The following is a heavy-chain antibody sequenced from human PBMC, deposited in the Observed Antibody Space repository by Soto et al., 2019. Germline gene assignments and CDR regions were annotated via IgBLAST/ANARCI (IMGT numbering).Heavy chain of an antibody. CDR2: IYYSGST. V-gene: IGHV4-30-4*01. Sequence: TLSLTCTVSGGSISSGDYYWSWIRQPPGKGLEWIGYIYYSGSTYYNPSLKSRVTISVDTSKNQFSLKLSSVTAADTAVYYCARDIYYYDSSGYYHVSAFDIWGQGTMVTVSS. D-gene: IGHD3-22*01. CDR3: ARDIYYYDSSGYYHVSAFDI. CDR1: GGSISSGDYY. J-gene: IGHJ3*02.